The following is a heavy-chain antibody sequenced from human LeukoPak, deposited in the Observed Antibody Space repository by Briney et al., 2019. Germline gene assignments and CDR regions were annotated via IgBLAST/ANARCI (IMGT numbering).Heavy chain of an antibody. J-gene: IGHJ3*02. D-gene: IGHD2-2*01. CDR3: ASELGYCSSTSCPWRAFDI. CDR2: ISSSSSYI. CDR1: GFTFSSYS. Sequence: GGSLRLSCAASGFTFSSYSMNWVRQAPGKGLEWVSSISSSSSYIYYADSVKGRFTISRDNAKNSLYLQMNSLRAEDTAVYYCASELGYCSSTSCPWRAFDIWDQGTMVTVSS. V-gene: IGHV3-21*01.